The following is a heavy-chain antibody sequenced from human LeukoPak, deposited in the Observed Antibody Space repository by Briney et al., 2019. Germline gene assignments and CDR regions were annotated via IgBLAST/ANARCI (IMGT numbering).Heavy chain of an antibody. CDR3: ARRLGNAFDI. V-gene: IGHV4-38-2*01. CDR2: IYHSGST. D-gene: IGHD3-9*01. J-gene: IGHJ3*02. CDR1: GYSISSGYY. Sequence: SETLSHTCAVSGYSISSGYYWGWIRQPPGKGLEWVGSIYHSGSTYYNPSLKSRVTISVDTSKNQFSLKLSSVTAADTAVYYCARRLGNAFDIWGQGTMVTVSS.